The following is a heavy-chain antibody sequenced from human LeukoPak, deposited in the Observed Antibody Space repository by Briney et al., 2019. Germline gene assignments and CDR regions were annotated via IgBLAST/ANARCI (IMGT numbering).Heavy chain of an antibody. CDR2: ISAYNGNT. CDR3: ARDRYRSGGSCYSYYYYGMDV. D-gene: IGHD2-15*01. V-gene: IGHV1-18*01. Sequence: ASVKVSCKASGYTFTSYGISWVRQAPGQGLEWMGWISAYNGNTNYAQKLQGRVTMTTDTSTSTAYMELRSLRSDDTAVYYCARDRYRSGGSCYSYYYYGMDVWGQGTTVTVSS. J-gene: IGHJ6*02. CDR1: GYTFTSYG.